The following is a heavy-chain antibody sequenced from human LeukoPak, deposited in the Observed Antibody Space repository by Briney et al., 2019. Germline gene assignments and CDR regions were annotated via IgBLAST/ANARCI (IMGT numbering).Heavy chain of an antibody. V-gene: IGHV3-21*01. CDR2: ISSSSGYI. J-gene: IGHJ4*02. D-gene: IGHD3-22*01. CDR3: ARADYDSSGPDY. Sequence: PGGSLRLSCAASGFTFSSYSMNWVRQAPGKGLEWVSSISSSSGYIYYADSVKGRFTISRDNAKNSLYLQMNSLRAEDTAVYYCARADYDSSGPDYWGQGTLVTVSS. CDR1: GFTFSSYS.